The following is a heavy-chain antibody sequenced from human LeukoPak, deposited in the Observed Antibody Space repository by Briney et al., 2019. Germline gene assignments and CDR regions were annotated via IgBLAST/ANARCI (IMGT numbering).Heavy chain of an antibody. CDR1: GYTFTSYG. J-gene: IGHJ6*03. CDR2: ISAYNGNT. V-gene: IGHV1-18*01. Sequence: ASVKVSCKASGYTFTSYGISWVRQAPGQGLEWMGWISAYNGNTNYAQKLQGRVTMTTDTSTSTAYMELRSLRSDDTAVYYCARARRPMTTARYYYMDVWGKGTTVTVSS. D-gene: IGHD4-11*01. CDR3: ARARRPMTTARYYYMDV.